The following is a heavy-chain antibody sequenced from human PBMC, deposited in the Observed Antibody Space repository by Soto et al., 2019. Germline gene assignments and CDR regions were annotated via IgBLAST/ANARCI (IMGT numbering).Heavy chain of an antibody. Sequence: PSETLSLTCTVSGGSISSGGYYWSWIRQHPGKGLEWIGYIYYSGSTYYNPSLKSQVTISVDTSKNQFSLKLSSVTAADTAVFYCARGPWGLTPVTTQDWYFDLWGRGTLVTVSS. CDR2: IYYSGST. D-gene: IGHD4-17*01. V-gene: IGHV4-31*01. CDR1: GGSISSGGYY. CDR3: ARGPWGLTPVTTQDWYFDL. J-gene: IGHJ2*01.